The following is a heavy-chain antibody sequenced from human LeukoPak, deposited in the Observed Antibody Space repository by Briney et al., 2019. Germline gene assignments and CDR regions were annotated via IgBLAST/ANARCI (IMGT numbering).Heavy chain of an antibody. CDR2: IYSGDSDI. V-gene: IGHV5-51*01. CDR1: GYSFPSYW. J-gene: IGHJ4*02. CDR3: ARSDGLTLLDY. Sequence: GESLKISCEGSGYSFPSYWIGWVRQMPGKGLEWLGIIYSGDSDIRYSPSFQGHVTISADKSISTAYLQWSSLKASDTAIYYCARSDGLTLLDYWGQGTLVTVSS. D-gene: IGHD2-21*02.